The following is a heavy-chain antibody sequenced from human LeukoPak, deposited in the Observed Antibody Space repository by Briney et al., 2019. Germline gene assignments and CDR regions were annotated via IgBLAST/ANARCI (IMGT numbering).Heavy chain of an antibody. CDR3: ARRGENYHDSSGYSDY. D-gene: IGHD3-22*01. CDR1: GYTFTSYD. V-gene: IGHV1-18*01. CDR2: ISVYNGNT. Sequence: ASVKVSCKASGYTFTSYDISWVRQAPGQGLEWMGWISVYNGNTNYAQKLQGRVTMTTDTSTSTAYMELRSLRSDDTAVYYCARRGENYHDSSGYSDYWGQGTLVTVSS. J-gene: IGHJ4*02.